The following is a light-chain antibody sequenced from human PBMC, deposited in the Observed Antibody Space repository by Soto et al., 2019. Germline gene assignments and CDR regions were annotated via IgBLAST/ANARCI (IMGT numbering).Light chain of an antibody. CDR1: QSISNNY. CDR2: GAS. CDR3: HQYDRSPRT. J-gene: IGKJ1*01. V-gene: IGKV3-20*01. Sequence: VLTQSPGTLSLSPGERATLSCRASQSISNNYLAWYQQKPGQAPRLLIYGASSRAAGVADRFSGSGSGTDFTLTISRLEPEDFAVYYCHQYDRSPRTFGQGTKVDIK.